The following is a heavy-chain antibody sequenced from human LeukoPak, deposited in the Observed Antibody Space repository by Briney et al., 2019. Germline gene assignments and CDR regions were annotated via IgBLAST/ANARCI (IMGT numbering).Heavy chain of an antibody. D-gene: IGHD1-26*01. J-gene: IGHJ3*02. CDR2: TYYASRWKF. CDR1: GDSVSGNGAA. Sequence: SQTLSLTCAISGDSVSGNGAAWNWIRQSPSRGLEWLGRTYYASRWKFDYAVSVKSRITINPDTSKNQFSLQLNSVTPEDTAVYYCARGSYSTDDAFDIWGQGTMVTVSS. CDR3: ARGSYSTDDAFDI. V-gene: IGHV6-1*01.